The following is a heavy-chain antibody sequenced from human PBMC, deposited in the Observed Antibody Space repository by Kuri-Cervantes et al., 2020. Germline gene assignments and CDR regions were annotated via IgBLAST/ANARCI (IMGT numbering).Heavy chain of an antibody. D-gene: IGHD6-13*01. CDR1: GFTFSSYW. CDR3: ARVLSSRGFDY. V-gene: IGHV3-7*01. CDR2: IKQDGSEK. J-gene: IGHJ4*02. Sequence: GESLKISCAASGFTFSSYWMSWVRQAPGKGLEWVANIKQDGSEKYYVDSVKGRFTISRDNAKNSLYLQMNSLRAEDTAVYYCARVLSSRGFDYWGQGTLVTVSS.